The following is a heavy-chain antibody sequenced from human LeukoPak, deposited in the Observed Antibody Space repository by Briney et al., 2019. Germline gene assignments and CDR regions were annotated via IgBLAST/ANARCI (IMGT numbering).Heavy chain of an antibody. Sequence: PGVTLRLSCAASGFTFSLYWMNWVRRAPGKGLEWVANIKQDGSERDYVDSVKGRFTISRDNAKNSLYLQMNNLRVEDTAMYYCAGGTGFIIKDWGQGTLVTVPS. CDR1: GFTFSLYW. V-gene: IGHV3-7*03. CDR2: IKQDGSER. D-gene: IGHD3-9*01. J-gene: IGHJ4*02. CDR3: AGGTGFIIKD.